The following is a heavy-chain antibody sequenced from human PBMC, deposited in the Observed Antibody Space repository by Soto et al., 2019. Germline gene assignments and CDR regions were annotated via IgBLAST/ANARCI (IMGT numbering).Heavy chain of an antibody. CDR3: ARRPAYYDFWSGYYGWFDP. J-gene: IGHJ5*02. D-gene: IGHD3-3*01. CDR2: INHSGST. Sequence: QVQLQQWGAGLLKPSETLSLTCAVYGGSFSGYYWSWIRQPPGKGLEWIGEINHSGSTNYNPSLKSRVTISVDTSKNQFSLKLSSVTAADTAVYYCARRPAYYDFWSGYYGWFDPWGQGTLVTVSS. V-gene: IGHV4-34*01. CDR1: GGSFSGYY.